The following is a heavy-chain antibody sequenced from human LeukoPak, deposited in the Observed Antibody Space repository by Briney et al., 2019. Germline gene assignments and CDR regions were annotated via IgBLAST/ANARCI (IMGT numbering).Heavy chain of an antibody. Sequence: PGGSLRLSCAASGFTFSSYSMNWVRQAPGKGLEWVSSISSSSSYIYYADSVKGRFTISRDNSKNTLYLQMNSLRAEDTAVYYCARDLHYYGSGSYGYWGQGTLVTVSS. D-gene: IGHD3-10*01. CDR3: ARDLHYYGSGSYGY. V-gene: IGHV3-21*01. J-gene: IGHJ4*02. CDR2: ISSSSSYI. CDR1: GFTFSSYS.